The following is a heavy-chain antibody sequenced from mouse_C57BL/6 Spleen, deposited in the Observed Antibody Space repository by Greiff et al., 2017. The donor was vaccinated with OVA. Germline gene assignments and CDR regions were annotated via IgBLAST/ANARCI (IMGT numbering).Heavy chain of an antibody. CDR3: AREVLHPFDY. V-gene: IGHV1-82*01. CDR2: IYPGDGDT. D-gene: IGHD1-1*01. CDR1: GYAFSSSW. Sequence: VQLQQSGPELVKPGASVKISCKASGYAFSSSWMNWVKQRPGKGLEWIGRIYPGDGDTNYNGKFKGKATLTADKSSSTAYMQLSSLTSEDSAVYFCAREVLHPFDYWGQGTTLTVSS. J-gene: IGHJ2*01.